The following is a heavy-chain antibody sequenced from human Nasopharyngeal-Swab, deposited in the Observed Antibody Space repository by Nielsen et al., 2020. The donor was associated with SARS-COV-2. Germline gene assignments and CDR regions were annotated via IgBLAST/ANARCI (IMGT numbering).Heavy chain of an antibody. D-gene: IGHD1-14*01. V-gene: IGHV3-11*01. CDR1: GFTFSDYY. CDR3: ARDPDTSLKVYV. Sequence: GESLKISCAASGFTFSDYYMAWVRQAPGKGLEWLSYLNTSGRSTDPAASVKGRFTISRGNATNLLFLQINSLRAEDTAVYYCARDPDTSLKVYVWGQGTLVTVSS. J-gene: IGHJ4*02. CDR2: LNTSGRST.